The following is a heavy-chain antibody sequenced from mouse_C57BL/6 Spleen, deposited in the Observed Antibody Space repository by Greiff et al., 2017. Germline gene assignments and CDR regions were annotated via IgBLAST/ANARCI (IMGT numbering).Heavy chain of an antibody. Sequence: DVMLVESEGGLVQPGSSMKLSCTASGFTFSDYYMAWVRQVPEKGLEWVANINYDGSSTYYLDSLKSRFIISRDNAKNILYLQMSSLKSDDTATYYCARGIYYDYDDGNYYAMDYWGQGTSVTVSS. D-gene: IGHD2-4*01. J-gene: IGHJ4*01. V-gene: IGHV5-16*01. CDR3: ARGIYYDYDDGNYYAMDY. CDR1: GFTFSDYY. CDR2: INYDGSST.